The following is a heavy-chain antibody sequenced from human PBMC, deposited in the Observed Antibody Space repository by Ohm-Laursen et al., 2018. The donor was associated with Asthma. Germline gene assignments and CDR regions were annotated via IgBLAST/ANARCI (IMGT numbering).Heavy chain of an antibody. CDR3: AREWGGMDV. D-gene: IGHD1-26*01. CDR2: ISSDDVTI. Sequence: LTLSCAASGFTFSLYAINWVRQAPGKGLEWVSYISSDDVTIYYADYVKGRFAISRDNAKHSLYLQRTSLRVEDTAVYYCAREWGGMDVWGPGATVTVSS. V-gene: IGHV3-48*01. CDR1: GFTFSLYA. J-gene: IGHJ6*02.